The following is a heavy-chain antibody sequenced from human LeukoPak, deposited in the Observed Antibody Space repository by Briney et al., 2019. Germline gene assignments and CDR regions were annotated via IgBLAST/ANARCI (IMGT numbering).Heavy chain of an antibody. CDR2: IIPIFGTA. J-gene: IGHJ4*02. V-gene: IGHV1-69*05. CDR3: ASPNSCGGDCYPPDY. D-gene: IGHD2-21*02. Sequence: SVKVSCKASGGTFSSYAISWVRQAPGQGLEWMGGIIPIFGTANYAQKFQGRVTITTDESTSTAYMELSSLRSEDTAVYYCASPNSCGGDCYPPDYWGQGTLVTVSS. CDR1: GGTFSSYA.